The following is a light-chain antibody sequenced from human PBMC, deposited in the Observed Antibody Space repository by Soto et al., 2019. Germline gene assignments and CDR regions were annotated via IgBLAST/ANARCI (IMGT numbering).Light chain of an antibody. CDR2: AAS. J-gene: IGKJ1*01. V-gene: IGKV3-15*01. CDR3: QPYNSWHPWT. Sequence: EIVLTQSPATLSVSPGEGATLSCRASQSVRRNLAWYQQRFGQAPRLLVYAASNRATGIPARFSGSGSGTEFTLTISSLQSEDFAVYYCQPYNSWHPWTFGQGTKVEI. CDR1: QSVRRN.